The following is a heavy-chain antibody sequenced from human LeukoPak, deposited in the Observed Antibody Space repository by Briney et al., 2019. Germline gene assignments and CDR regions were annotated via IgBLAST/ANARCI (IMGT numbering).Heavy chain of an antibody. CDR2: IYYSGST. CDR1: GGSIGSYY. V-gene: IGHV4-59*01. D-gene: IGHD3-22*01. J-gene: IGHJ4*02. Sequence: SETLSLTCPVAGGSIGSYYWSWIRQLPGEGREWIGYIYYSGSTNYNPSLKSRVTISVDTSKNQFSLKLSSVTAADTAVYYCARDYYDSSGYYNGFDYWGQGTLVTVSS. CDR3: ARDYYDSSGYYNGFDY.